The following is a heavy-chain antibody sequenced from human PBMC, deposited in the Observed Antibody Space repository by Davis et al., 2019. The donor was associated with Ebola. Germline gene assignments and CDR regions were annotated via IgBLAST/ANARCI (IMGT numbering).Heavy chain of an antibody. CDR2: IYYNRNT. J-gene: IGHJ6*02. V-gene: IGHV4-59*11. D-gene: IGHD6-13*01. CDR3: ARDHRRLAAAGLAYYYYGMDV. CDR1: GVSISDHY. Sequence: SETLSLTCTVSGVSISDHYWSWVRQTPGKGLEWLGYIYYNRNTRYNSALKGRVTISVDTSKNQISLNLWFVTAADTAVYYCARDHRRLAAAGLAYYYYGMDVWGQGTTVTVSS.